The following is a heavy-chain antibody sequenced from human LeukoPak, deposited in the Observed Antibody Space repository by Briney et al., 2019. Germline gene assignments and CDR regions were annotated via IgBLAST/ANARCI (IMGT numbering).Heavy chain of an antibody. CDR1: GFNFANHA. V-gene: IGHV3-33*08. CDR2: IWDDGNNE. CDR3: AREGIVYRHYYGMDV. J-gene: IGHJ6*02. Sequence: GGSLRLSCAASGFNFANHAMSWVRQTPGKGLEWVAIIWDDGNNEDYADSVKGRFTISRDNSRNTLNLEMNSLRVEDTAVYYCAREGIVYRHYYGMDVWGQGTTVTVSS. D-gene: IGHD1-26*01.